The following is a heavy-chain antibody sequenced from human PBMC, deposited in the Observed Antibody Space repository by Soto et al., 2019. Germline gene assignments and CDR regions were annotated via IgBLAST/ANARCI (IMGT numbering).Heavy chain of an antibody. CDR2: ISRSGDST. CDR3: AKHRAPVEVPEPLFDS. D-gene: IGHD2-2*01. Sequence: EVQLLESGGGLVQPGGSLRLSCAASTFTFSTYAMSWVRQAPGKGLEWVSAISRSGDSTYYADSVKGRFTISRDNSKNTLCLQVNSLRVEDTAIYYCAKHRAPVEVPEPLFDSWGQGTLVTVSS. J-gene: IGHJ4*02. CDR1: TFTFSTYA. V-gene: IGHV3-23*01.